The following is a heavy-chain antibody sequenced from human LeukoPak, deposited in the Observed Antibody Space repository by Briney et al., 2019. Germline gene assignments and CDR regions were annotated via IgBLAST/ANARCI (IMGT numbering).Heavy chain of an antibody. CDR1: GYTFTSYA. V-gene: IGHV1-3*01. J-gene: IGHJ4*02. D-gene: IGHD6-13*01. Sequence: ASVKVSCKASGYTFTSYAMHWVRQAPGQRLEWMGWINAGNGNTKYSQKFQGRVTITRDTSASTAYMELSSLRSEGTAVYYCARGEQLLLPYYFDYWGQGTLVTVSS. CDR2: INAGNGNT. CDR3: ARGEQLLLPYYFDY.